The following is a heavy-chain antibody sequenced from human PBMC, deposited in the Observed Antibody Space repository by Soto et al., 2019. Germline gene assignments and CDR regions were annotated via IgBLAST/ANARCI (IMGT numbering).Heavy chain of an antibody. CDR1: GGTLSNYA. CDR3: ASRERADAFDV. V-gene: IGHV1-69*01. Sequence: QVQLLQSGAEVKKPGSSVKVSCKASGGTLSNYAISWVRQAPGQGLEWMGGIIPILGSANYAQKFQDRVTITADESTRTTYMELSSLRSEDAAVYFCASRERADAFDVWGQGTMVTVSS. CDR2: IIPILGSA. J-gene: IGHJ3*01. D-gene: IGHD1-26*01.